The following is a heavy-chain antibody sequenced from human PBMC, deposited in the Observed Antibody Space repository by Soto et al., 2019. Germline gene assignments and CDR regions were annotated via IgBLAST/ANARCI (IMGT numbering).Heavy chain of an antibody. CDR1: GYSISSGYY. V-gene: IGHV4-38-2*01. Sequence: SETLSLTCAVSGYSISSGYYWGWIRQSPGKGLEWIGSIHHSGSTYYNPSLKSRVTISVDTSKNQFSLKVSSVTAADTAVYYCAKTQITVTTSSFDYWGQGTLVTVSS. D-gene: IGHD4-17*01. CDR2: IHHSGST. J-gene: IGHJ4*02. CDR3: AKTQITVTTSSFDY.